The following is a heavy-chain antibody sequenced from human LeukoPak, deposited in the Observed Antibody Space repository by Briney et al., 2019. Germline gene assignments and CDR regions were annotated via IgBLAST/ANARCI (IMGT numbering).Heavy chain of an antibody. CDR2: IIPIFGTA. Sequence: SVKVSCKASGGTFSSYAISWVRQAPGQGLEWMGGIIPIFGTANYAQKFQGRVTMTTDTSTSTAYIELRSLRSDDTAVYYCARGRGYCSSTNCYEFDPWGQGTLVTVSS. V-gene: IGHV1-69*05. J-gene: IGHJ5*02. CDR3: ARGRGYCSSTNCYEFDP. CDR1: GGTFSSYA. D-gene: IGHD2-2*01.